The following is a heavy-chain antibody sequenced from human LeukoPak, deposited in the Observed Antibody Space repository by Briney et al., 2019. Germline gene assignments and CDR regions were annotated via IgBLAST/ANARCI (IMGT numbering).Heavy chain of an antibody. CDR3: ARDSWDTARGY. Sequence: SETLSLTCAVYGGSFSGYYWSWIRQPPGKGLEWIGEINHSGSTNYNPSLKSRVTISVDTSKNQFSLKLSSVTAADTAVYYCARDSWDTARGYWGQGTLVTVSS. V-gene: IGHV4-34*01. J-gene: IGHJ4*02. CDR1: GGSFSGYY. CDR2: INHSGST. D-gene: IGHD5-18*01.